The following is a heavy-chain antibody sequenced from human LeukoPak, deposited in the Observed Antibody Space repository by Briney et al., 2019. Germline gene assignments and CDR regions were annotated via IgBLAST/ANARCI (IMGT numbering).Heavy chain of an antibody. Sequence: SETLSLTCTVSGGSISSYYWSWIRQPPGKGLEWIGYMYYSGSTNYNPSLKSRVTISVDTSKNQFSLKLSSVTAADTAVYYCARDGGPNMVWGVNSLGVWGKGTTVTVSS. V-gene: IGHV4-59*01. CDR2: MYYSGST. D-gene: IGHD3-10*01. CDR1: GGSISSYY. J-gene: IGHJ6*04. CDR3: ARDGGPNMVWGVNSLGV.